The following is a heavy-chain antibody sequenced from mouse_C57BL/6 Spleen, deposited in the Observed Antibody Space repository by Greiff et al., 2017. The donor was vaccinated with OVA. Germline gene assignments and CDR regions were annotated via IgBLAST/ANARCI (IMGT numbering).Heavy chain of an antibody. CDR2: ISDGGSYT. CDR3: ARVDWYYFDD. Sequence: EVKLMESGGGLVKPGGSLKLSCAASGFTFSSYAMSWVRQTPDKRLEWVATISDGGSYTYYPDNVKGRFTISRDNAKNNLYLQMSHLKSEDTAMYYCARVDWYYFDDWGQGTTLTVSS. CDR1: GFTFSSYA. J-gene: IGHJ2*01. D-gene: IGHD4-1*01. V-gene: IGHV5-4*03.